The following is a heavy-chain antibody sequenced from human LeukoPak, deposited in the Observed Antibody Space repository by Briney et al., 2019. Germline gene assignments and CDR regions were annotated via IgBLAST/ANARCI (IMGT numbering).Heavy chain of an antibody. J-gene: IGHJ4*02. V-gene: IGHV3-48*02. CDR1: GLTFSTYN. CDR2: IDSSNSPI. CDR3: ARDRRSGGSCYFDY. D-gene: IGHD2-15*01. Sequence: PGGSLRLSCAASGLTFSTYNMNWVRQAPGKGLEWVSYIDSSNSPIYYADSVKRRFTISRDNGKNSLYLQMNSLRDEDTAVYYCARDRRSGGSCYFDYWGQGTLVTVSS.